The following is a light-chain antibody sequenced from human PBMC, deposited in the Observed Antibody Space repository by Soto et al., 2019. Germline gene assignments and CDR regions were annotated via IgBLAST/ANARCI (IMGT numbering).Light chain of an antibody. CDR1: QDISNY. CDR3: QQYDNRLFT. V-gene: IGKV1-33*01. CDR2: DAS. J-gene: IGKJ3*01. Sequence: DIQMTQSPSSLSASVGDRVTITCQASQDISNYLNWYQQKPGKAPKLLIYDASNLETGVPSRFSGSGSGTDFTFTISSLQPEYIATYYCQQYDNRLFTFGPGNQVDI.